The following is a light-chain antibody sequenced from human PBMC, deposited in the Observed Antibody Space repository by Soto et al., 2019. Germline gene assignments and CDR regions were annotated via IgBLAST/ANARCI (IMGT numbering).Light chain of an antibody. CDR1: SSDVGGYDF. J-gene: IGLJ1*01. CDR2: DVN. V-gene: IGLV2-11*01. Sequence: QSALTQPRSVSGSPGQSVTVSCTGTSSDVGGYDFVSWYQQHPAKAPKLVIFDVNKRPSGVPDRFSGSKSGNTASLTISGLRAEDEPDYYCCSYAGSYTLYVFGTGTKLTVL. CDR3: CSYAGSYTLYV.